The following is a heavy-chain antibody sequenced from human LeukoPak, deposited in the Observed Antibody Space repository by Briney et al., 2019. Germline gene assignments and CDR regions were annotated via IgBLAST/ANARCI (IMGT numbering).Heavy chain of an antibody. V-gene: IGHV3-23*01. CDR1: GFIFSNYA. CDR3: AKGRSGTYSPTWDY. CDR2: ISGSDGNT. J-gene: IGHJ4*02. Sequence: PGGSLRLSCAASGFIFSNYAMSWVRQAPGKGLEWVSGISGSDGNTNYADSVKGRFTISRDNSKNTLYLQINSLRAEDTAVYYCAKGRSGTYSPTWDYWGQGTLVTVSS. D-gene: IGHD1-26*01.